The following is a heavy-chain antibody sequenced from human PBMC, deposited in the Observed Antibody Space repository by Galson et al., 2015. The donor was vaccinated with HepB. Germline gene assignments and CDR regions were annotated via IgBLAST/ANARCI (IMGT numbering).Heavy chain of an antibody. D-gene: IGHD6-19*01. CDR2: ISGDTYGK. CDR1: GFIFKDYA. J-gene: IGHJ5*02. CDR3: ARDKGVEWLVRGWFDP. Sequence: SLRLSCAGSGFIFKDYALTWVRQAPGKGLQWVAGISGDTYGKYYTDSVKGRFTISRDNSKNQFSLKMTSVTAADTAVYYCARDKGVEWLVRGWFDPWGQGTLVIVSS. V-gene: IGHV3-23*01.